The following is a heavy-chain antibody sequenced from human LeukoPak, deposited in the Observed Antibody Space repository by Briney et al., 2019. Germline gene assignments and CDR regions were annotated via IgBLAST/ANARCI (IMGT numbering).Heavy chain of an antibody. J-gene: IGHJ4*02. CDR1: GFTFSLYW. D-gene: IGHD3-9*01. Sequence: GGSLRLSCAASGFTFSLYWMNWIRRAPGKGLEWVANIKQDGSEKNYVDSVKGRFTISRDNAKNSLYLQMNNLRVEDTAMYYCAGGTGFIIKDWGQGTLVTVSS. CDR2: IKQDGSEK. CDR3: AGGTGFIIKD. V-gene: IGHV3-7*03.